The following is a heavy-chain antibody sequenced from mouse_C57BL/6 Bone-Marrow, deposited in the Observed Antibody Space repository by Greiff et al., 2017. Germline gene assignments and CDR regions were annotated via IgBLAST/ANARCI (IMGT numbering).Heavy chain of an antibody. CDR2: ISYDGSN. J-gene: IGHJ4*01. D-gene: IGHD2-12*01. Sequence: EVQLVESGPSLVKPSQSLSLTCSVTGYSITSGYYWNWIRQFPGNKLEWMGYISYDGSNNYNPSLKNRISITRDTSKNQFFLKLNSVTTEDTATYYCARAYYKDAMDYWGQGTSVTVSS. CDR1: GYSITSGYY. CDR3: ARAYYKDAMDY. V-gene: IGHV3-6*01.